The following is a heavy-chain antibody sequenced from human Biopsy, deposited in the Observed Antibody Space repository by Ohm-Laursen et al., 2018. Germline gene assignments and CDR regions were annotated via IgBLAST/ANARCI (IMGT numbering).Heavy chain of an antibody. D-gene: IGHD2-15*01. CDR2: IYTGATT. Sequence: SLRLSCTASKFTVRTNSMSWVRLAPGKGLEWVSAIYTGATTYYPDSAKGRFTISRDNSKNTVYLQMDSLRGEDTAVYFYARGSGSGFYFDQWGQGTLVTVSS. CDR3: ARGSGSGFYFDQ. CDR1: KFTVRTNS. V-gene: IGHV3-66*01. J-gene: IGHJ4*02.